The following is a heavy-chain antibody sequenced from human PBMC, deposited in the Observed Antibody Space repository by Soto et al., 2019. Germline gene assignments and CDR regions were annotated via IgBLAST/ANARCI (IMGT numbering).Heavy chain of an antibody. V-gene: IGHV1-18*01. J-gene: IGHJ4*02. D-gene: IGHD3-9*01. Sequence: ASVKVSCKASGYTFGHFYITWVRQAPGQGLEWMGAISPHNRNTNYAEKFRGRVSMTTDTSTTTAYMELRSLRSDDTAVYYCARDEGGYDILTGYYKAHHFCQWGKGALVTVSS. CDR2: ISPHNRNT. CDR1: GYTFGHFY. CDR3: ARDEGGYDILTGYYKAHHFCQ.